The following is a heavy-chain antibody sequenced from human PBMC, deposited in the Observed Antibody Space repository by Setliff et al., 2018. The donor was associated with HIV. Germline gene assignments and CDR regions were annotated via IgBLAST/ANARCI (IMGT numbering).Heavy chain of an antibody. CDR1: GGTFSTYV. V-gene: IGHV1-69*10. CDR3: ANGGSGGQFDY. CDR2: MLPILGMG. D-gene: IGHD3-16*01. Sequence: SVKVSCKTSGGTFSTYVITWVRQAPGQGLEWMGGMLPILGMGDFAQKFQGRVTVTRDTSASTAYMEMTSLSSEDTAVYYCANGGSGGQFDYWGQGTLVTVS. J-gene: IGHJ4*02.